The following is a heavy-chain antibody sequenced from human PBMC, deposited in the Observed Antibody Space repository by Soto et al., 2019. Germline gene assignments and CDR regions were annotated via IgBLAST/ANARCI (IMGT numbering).Heavy chain of an antibody. CDR2: ISGSGGST. Sequence: EVQLLESGGGLVQPGGSLRLSCAASGFTFSSYAMSWVHQAPGKGLEWVSAISGSGGSTYYADSVKGRFTISRDNSKNTLYLQMNSLRAEDTAVYYCAKYIHYYYGMDVWGQGTTVTVSS. CDR1: GFTFSSYA. CDR3: AKYIHYYYGMDV. V-gene: IGHV3-23*01. J-gene: IGHJ6*02.